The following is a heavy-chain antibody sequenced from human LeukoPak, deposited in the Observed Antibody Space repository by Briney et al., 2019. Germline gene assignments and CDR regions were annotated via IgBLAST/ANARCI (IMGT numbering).Heavy chain of an antibody. CDR3: ARDLGGSAAAGTSDY. V-gene: IGHV3-20*04. CDR1: GFTFDDYG. D-gene: IGHD6-13*01. J-gene: IGHJ4*02. CDR2: INWNGGST. Sequence: SGGSLRLSCAASGFTFDDYGMSWVRQAPGKGLEWFSGINWNGGSTGYADSVKGRFTISRDNAKNSLYLQMNSLRAEDTALYYCARDLGGSAAAGTSDYWGQGTLVTVSS.